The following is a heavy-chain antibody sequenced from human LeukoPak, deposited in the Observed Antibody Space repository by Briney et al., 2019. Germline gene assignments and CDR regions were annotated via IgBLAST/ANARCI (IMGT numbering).Heavy chain of an antibody. V-gene: IGHV3-11*01. CDR1: GFTFSDYY. Sequence: GGSQRLSCAASGFTFSDYYMSWIRQAPGKGLEWVSYISSSGSTIYYADSVKGRFTIPRDNAKNSLYLQMNSLRAEDTAVYYCARDDGSGSYPDYWGQGTLVTVSS. J-gene: IGHJ4*02. CDR3: ARDDGSGSYPDY. CDR2: ISSSGSTI. D-gene: IGHD3-10*01.